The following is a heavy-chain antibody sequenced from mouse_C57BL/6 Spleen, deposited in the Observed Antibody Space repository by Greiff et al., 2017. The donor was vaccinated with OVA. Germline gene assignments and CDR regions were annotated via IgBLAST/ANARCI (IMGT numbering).Heavy chain of an antibody. Sequence: EVQLVESGAELVRPGASVKLSCTASGFNIKDYYMHWVKQRPEQGLEWIGRIDPEDGDTDYAPKFQGKATMTADTSSNTAYLQLSSLTSEDTAVYYCTTGGFDRADAMDYWGQGTSVTVSS. CDR3: TTGGFDRADAMDY. CDR1: GFNIKDYY. J-gene: IGHJ4*01. V-gene: IGHV14-1*01. D-gene: IGHD3-2*01. CDR2: IDPEDGDT.